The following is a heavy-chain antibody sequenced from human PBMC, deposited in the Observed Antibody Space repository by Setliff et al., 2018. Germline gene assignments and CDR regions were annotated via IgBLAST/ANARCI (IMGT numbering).Heavy chain of an antibody. CDR3: ARDRSAYSYGLDV. J-gene: IGHJ6*02. Sequence: PSETLSLTCSVSGGSISGSHYYWVWMRQPPGKRLEWIGNTNFNPSLKSRVTVSVDTSKNQFALNLTSVTAAGTAVYYCARDRSAYSYGLDVWGQGTTVTVSS. V-gene: IGHV4-61*01. CDR1: GGSISGSHYY. CDR2: GNT.